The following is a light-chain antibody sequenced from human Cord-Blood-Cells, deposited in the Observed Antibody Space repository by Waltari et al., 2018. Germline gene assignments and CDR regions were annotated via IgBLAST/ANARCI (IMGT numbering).Light chain of an antibody. CDR1: QSVLYSSNNKNY. Sequence: DIVMTKSPDSLAVCPGERATIHCKTSQSVLYSSNNKNYLAWYQQKPGQPPKLLIYWASTRESGVPDRFSGSGSGTDFTLTISSLQAEDVAVYYCQQYYSTPLTFGGGTKVEIK. V-gene: IGKV4-1*01. CDR2: WAS. J-gene: IGKJ4*01. CDR3: QQYYSTPLT.